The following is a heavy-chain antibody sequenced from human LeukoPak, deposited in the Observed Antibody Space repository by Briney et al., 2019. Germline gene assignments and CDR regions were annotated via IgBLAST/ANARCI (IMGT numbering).Heavy chain of an antibody. D-gene: IGHD3-3*01. J-gene: IGHJ3*02. V-gene: IGHV3-9*01. Sequence: PGRSLRLSCAAPGFTFDDYAMHWVRQAPGKGLEWVSGISWNSGSIGYADSVKGRFTISRDNAKSSLYLQMNSLRAEDTALYYCAKDRTIFGVVTTDAFDIWGQGTMVTVSS. CDR1: GFTFDDYA. CDR2: ISWNSGSI. CDR3: AKDRTIFGVVTTDAFDI.